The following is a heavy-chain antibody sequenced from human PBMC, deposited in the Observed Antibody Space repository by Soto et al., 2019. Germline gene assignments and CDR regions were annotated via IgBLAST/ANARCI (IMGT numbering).Heavy chain of an antibody. CDR1: GGSISSGGYS. Sequence: SETLSLTCAVSGGSISSGGYSWSWIRQPPGKGLEWIGYMYHSGSTYYNPSLKSRVTISLDTSKNQFSLKLSSVTAADTAVYYCARSDGRYWGQGTLVTVSS. V-gene: IGHV4-30-2*02. CDR2: MYHSGST. CDR3: ARSDGRY. J-gene: IGHJ4*02.